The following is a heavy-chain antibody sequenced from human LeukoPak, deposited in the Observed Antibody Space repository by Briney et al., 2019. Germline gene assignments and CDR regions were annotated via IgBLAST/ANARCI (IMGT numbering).Heavy chain of an antibody. Sequence: GGSLRLSCAASGFTFDDYAMHWVRQAPGKGLEWVSGISWNSGSIGYADSVKGRFTISRDNAKNSLYLQMNSLRAEDTAVYYCARGDYYDSSGYQVAIFDYWGQGTLVTVSS. CDR2: ISWNSGSI. D-gene: IGHD3-22*01. CDR1: GFTFDDYA. V-gene: IGHV3-9*01. J-gene: IGHJ4*02. CDR3: ARGDYYDSSGYQVAIFDY.